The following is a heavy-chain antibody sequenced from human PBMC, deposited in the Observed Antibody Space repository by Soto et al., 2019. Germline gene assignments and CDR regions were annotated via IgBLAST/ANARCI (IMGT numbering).Heavy chain of an antibody. CDR2: IWYDGSNK. J-gene: IGHJ6*02. CDR1: GFTFSSYG. V-gene: IGHV3-33*01. Sequence: GGSLRLSYAASGFTFSSYGMHWVRQAPGKGLEWVAVIWYDGSNKYYADSVKGRFTISRDNSKNTLYLQMNSLRAEDTAVYYCARDRTTVTTLRSWSRKVYYYYGTDVWGQGTTVTVSS. D-gene: IGHD4-17*01. CDR3: ARDRTTVTTLRSWSRKVYYYYGTDV.